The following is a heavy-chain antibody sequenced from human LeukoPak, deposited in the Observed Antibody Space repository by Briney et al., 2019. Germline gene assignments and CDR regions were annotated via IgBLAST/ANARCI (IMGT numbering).Heavy chain of an antibody. D-gene: IGHD5-18*01. CDR1: GFTFSSYA. J-gene: IGHJ5*02. V-gene: IGHV3-7*03. Sequence: PGGSLRLSCAASGFTFSSYAMSWVRQAPGKGLEWVANIKEDGSESYYVDSVKGRFTISRDNTKNSLYLQMNSLRAEDTAVYYCAKDKSLRGYSYGLSSNWFDPWGQGTLVTVSS. CDR3: AKDKSLRGYSYGLSSNWFDP. CDR2: IKEDGSES.